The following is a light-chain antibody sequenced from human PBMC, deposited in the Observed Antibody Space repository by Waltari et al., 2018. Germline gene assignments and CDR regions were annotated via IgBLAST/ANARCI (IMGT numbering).Light chain of an antibody. CDR2: EDS. Sequence: SYDLTQPPSASASPGQTVTISCPGPHFGGIFVCWYQLKAGQRPTMLIYEDSKRPSGILERFSGSNSGSTATLTISETQSMDEAEYYCQAWDSNSVVFGGGTKLIVL. V-gene: IGLV3-1*01. CDR3: QAWDSNSVV. CDR1: HFGGIF. J-gene: IGLJ3*02.